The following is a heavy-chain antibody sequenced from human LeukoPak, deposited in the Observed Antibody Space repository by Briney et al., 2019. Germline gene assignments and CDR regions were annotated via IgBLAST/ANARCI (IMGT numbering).Heavy chain of an antibody. CDR1: GGTFSSYA. Sequence: SVKVSCKTSGGTFSSYAISWVRQAPGQGLEWMGGIIPIFGTANYAQKFQGRATITADESTSTAYMELSSLRSEDTAVYYCARDLDLAAAGTFDYWGQGTLVTVSS. CDR2: IIPIFGTA. D-gene: IGHD6-13*01. CDR3: ARDLDLAAAGTFDY. V-gene: IGHV1-69*01. J-gene: IGHJ4*02.